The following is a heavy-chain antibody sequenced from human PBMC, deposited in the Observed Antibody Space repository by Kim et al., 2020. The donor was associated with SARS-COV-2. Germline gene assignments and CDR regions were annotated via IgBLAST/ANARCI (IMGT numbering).Heavy chain of an antibody. CDR1: GGSISSSDYY. V-gene: IGHV4-39*07. J-gene: IGHJ6*02. CDR2: VYHSGST. Sequence: SETLSLTCTVSGGSISSSDYYWAWIRQPPGKGLEWIGNVYHSGSTSYNPSLKSRLTISVDTSKNQFSLKLNSVTAADTAVYYCLRDGHNPFGMDVWGQWTTVIVSS. CDR3: LRDGHNPFGMDV.